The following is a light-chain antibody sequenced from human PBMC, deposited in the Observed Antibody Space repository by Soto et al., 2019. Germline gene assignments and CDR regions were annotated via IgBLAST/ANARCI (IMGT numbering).Light chain of an antibody. Sequence: SVFAPSPGTLSFSPGERATLSRRASKSVSSSYLAWYQQTPGQAPRLLIYGASSRATGIPDRFSGSGSGTDFTLTISRLEPEDFAVYYCQQYGSSPPWTFGQGTKVDIK. CDR1: KSVSSSY. J-gene: IGKJ1*01. CDR3: QQYGSSPPWT. V-gene: IGKV3-20*01. CDR2: GAS.